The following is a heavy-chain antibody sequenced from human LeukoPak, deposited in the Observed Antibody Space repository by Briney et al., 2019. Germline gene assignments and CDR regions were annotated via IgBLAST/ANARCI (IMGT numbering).Heavy chain of an antibody. V-gene: IGHV4-34*01. CDR2: INHSGST. Sequence: SETLSLTCAVYGGSFSGYYWRWIRQPPGKGLEWIGEINHSGSTNYNPSLKSRVSISVDTSKNQFSLKLTSVTAADTAVYYCARVEVPAALFDYWGQGTLVTVSS. D-gene: IGHD2-2*01. J-gene: IGHJ4*02. CDR3: ARVEVPAALFDY. CDR1: GGSFSGYY.